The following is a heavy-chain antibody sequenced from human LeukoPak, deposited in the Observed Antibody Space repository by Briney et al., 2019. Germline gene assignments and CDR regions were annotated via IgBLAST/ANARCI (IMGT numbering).Heavy chain of an antibody. Sequence: GGSLRLSCPASGFTFSSYAMSWVRQAPGKGLEWVSAISGSGGSTYYADSVKGRFTISRDNSKNTLYLHMNSLRADDTAVYYCAKDSRDGYYFDYWGQGTLVTVSS. CDR2: ISGSGGST. J-gene: IGHJ4*02. D-gene: IGHD5-24*01. CDR3: AKDSRDGYYFDY. V-gene: IGHV3-23*01. CDR1: GFTFSSYA.